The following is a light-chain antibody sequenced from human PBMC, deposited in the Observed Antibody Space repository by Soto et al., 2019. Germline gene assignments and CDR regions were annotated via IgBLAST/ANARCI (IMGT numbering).Light chain of an antibody. CDR2: GAS. V-gene: IGKV3D-20*02. J-gene: IGKJ4*01. CDR3: QQRSNWPLT. Sequence: EFVLPQSQGTLSLSPGERATLSCRASQTVRNNYLAWYQQKPGQAPRLLIYGASSRPTGIPDRFSGSGSGTDFTLAISRLEPEDFAVYYCQQRSNWPLTFGGGTGGYQ. CDR1: QTVRNNY.